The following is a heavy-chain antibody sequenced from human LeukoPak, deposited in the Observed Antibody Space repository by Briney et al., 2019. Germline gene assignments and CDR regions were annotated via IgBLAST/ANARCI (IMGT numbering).Heavy chain of an antibody. J-gene: IGHJ4*02. D-gene: IGHD3-10*01. Sequence: AGGSLRLSCAASGFTFSSYGMHWVRQAPGKGLEWVAVISYDGSNKYYADSVKGRFTISRDSSKNTLYLQMNSLRAEDTAVYYCAKDGYYGSGYWGQGTLVTVSS. CDR1: GFTFSSYG. CDR3: AKDGYYGSGY. CDR2: ISYDGSNK. V-gene: IGHV3-30*18.